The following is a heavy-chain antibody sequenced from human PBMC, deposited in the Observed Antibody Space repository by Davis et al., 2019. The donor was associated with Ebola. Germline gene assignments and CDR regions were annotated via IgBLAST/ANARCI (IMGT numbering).Heavy chain of an antibody. D-gene: IGHD5-24*01. CDR2: ISTSSGTL. V-gene: IGHV3-48*03. J-gene: IGHJ4*02. CDR1: GFNFNTYE. Sequence: GESLKISCAASGFNFNTYEMNWVRQTPGKGLEWVAYISTSSGTLYYADSVKGRFTISRDNAKNSLYLQMNSLRAEDTAVYYCARSRPSTRYPYFFDHWGQGTQVTVSS. CDR3: ARSRPSTRYPYFFDH.